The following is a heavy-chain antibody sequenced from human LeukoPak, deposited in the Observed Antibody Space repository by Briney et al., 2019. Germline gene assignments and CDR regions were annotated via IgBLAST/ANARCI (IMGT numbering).Heavy chain of an antibody. Sequence: GGSLRLSCAASGFTFSSYGMHWVRQAPGKGLEWVAFIRYDGSNKYYADSVKGRFTISRDNSKNTLYLQMNSLRAEDTAVYYCAKELEYYDSSGYYSFDYWGQGTLVTVSS. J-gene: IGHJ4*02. CDR1: GFTFSSYG. V-gene: IGHV3-30*02. D-gene: IGHD3-22*01. CDR2: IRYDGSNK. CDR3: AKELEYYDSSGYYSFDY.